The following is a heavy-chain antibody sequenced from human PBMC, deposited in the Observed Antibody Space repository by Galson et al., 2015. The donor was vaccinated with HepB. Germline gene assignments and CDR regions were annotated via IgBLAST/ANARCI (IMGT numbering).Heavy chain of an antibody. CDR2: INPYSGGT. Sequence: SVKVSCKASGYTFIDYYIHWVRQAPGQGLEWMGRINPYSGGTNYAHRFQGRVTMTRDTSIRTAYMELSRLRSDDTAVYYCARGYCSEDNCSPFDYWGQGTLVTVSS. J-gene: IGHJ4*02. D-gene: IGHD2-15*01. CDR1: GYTFIDYY. V-gene: IGHV1-2*06. CDR3: ARGYCSEDNCSPFDY.